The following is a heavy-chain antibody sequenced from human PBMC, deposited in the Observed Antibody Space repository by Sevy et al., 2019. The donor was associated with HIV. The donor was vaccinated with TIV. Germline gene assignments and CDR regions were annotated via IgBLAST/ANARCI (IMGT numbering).Heavy chain of an antibody. CDR2: IKFDGSEK. J-gene: IGHJ4*02. V-gene: IGHV3-7*01. CDR1: GSIFSGYW. Sequence: GGSLRLSCAAPGSIFSGYWMTWVRQAPGKGLEWVANIKFDGSEKYYVDSVKGRFTISRDNAKNSLFLQMNSLRAADTAVYYCARGRYCSGGGCYIDYWGQGTLVTVSS. CDR3: ARGRYCSGGGCYIDY. D-gene: IGHD2-15*01.